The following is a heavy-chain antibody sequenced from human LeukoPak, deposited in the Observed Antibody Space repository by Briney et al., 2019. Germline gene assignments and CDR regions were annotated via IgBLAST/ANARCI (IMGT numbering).Heavy chain of an antibody. D-gene: IGHD3-3*01. CDR2: ISSSSSYI. Sequence: GGSLRLSCAASGLTFSSYSMNWVRQAPGKGLEWVSSISSSSSYIYYADSVKGRFTISRDNAKNSLYLQMNSLRAEDTAVYYCARDLRFLEWLSPFDYWGQGTLVTVSS. CDR1: GLTFSSYS. V-gene: IGHV3-21*01. J-gene: IGHJ4*02. CDR3: ARDLRFLEWLSPFDY.